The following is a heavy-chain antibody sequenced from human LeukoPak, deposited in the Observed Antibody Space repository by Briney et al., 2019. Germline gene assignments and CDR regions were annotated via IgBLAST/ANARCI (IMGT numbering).Heavy chain of an antibody. V-gene: IGHV4-39*01. CDR1: GGSISSSSYY. J-gene: IGHJ3*02. Sequence: PSETLSLTCTVSGGSISSSSYYWGWIRQPPGKGLEWIGSIYYSGSTYYNPSLKSRVTISVDTSKNQFSLKLSSVTAADTAAYYCASLIVVVPAAISFAFDIWGQGTMVTVSS. D-gene: IGHD2-2*01. CDR2: IYYSGST. CDR3: ASLIVVVPAAISFAFDI.